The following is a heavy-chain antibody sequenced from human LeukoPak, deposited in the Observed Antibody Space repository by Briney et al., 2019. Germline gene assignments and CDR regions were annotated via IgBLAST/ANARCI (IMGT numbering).Heavy chain of an antibody. CDR1: GLTFSSYS. CDR3: ARDLAVAGPDY. Sequence: PGGSLRLSCAASGLTFSSYSMNWVRQAPGKGLEWVSYISSSSSTIYYADSVKGRFTISRDNAKNSLYLQMNSLRAEDTAVYYCARDLAVAGPDYWGQGTLVTVSS. J-gene: IGHJ4*02. CDR2: ISSSSSTI. V-gene: IGHV3-48*01. D-gene: IGHD6-19*01.